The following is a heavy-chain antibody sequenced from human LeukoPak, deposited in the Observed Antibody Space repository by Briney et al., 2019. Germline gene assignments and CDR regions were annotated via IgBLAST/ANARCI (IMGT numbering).Heavy chain of an antibody. Sequence: ASVKVSCKASGYTFTNYDVNWVRQATGQGLEWMGWMNPNSGYTGHAQKFQGRVTMTRNTSISTAYMELSSLRSEDTAVYYCARGPAASHRNWFDPWAREPRSPSPQ. CDR2: MNPNSGYT. CDR1: GYTFTNYD. CDR3: ARGPAASHRNWFDP. J-gene: IGHJ5*02. V-gene: IGHV1-8*01. D-gene: IGHD2-15*01.